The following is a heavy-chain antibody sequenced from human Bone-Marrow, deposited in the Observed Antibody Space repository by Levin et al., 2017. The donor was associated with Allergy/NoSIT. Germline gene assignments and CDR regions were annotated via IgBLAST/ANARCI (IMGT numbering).Heavy chain of an antibody. Sequence: GGSLRLSCAASGFTFNTYGLHWVRQAPGKGLEWVAVISYDGRNDYYAESLRGRFTISRDDAKHTLYLQMTSLSAADTAVYYCAQDRCSGGACALDHWGQETLVTVSS. V-gene: IGHV3-30*18. CDR2: ISYDGRND. D-gene: IGHD2-15*01. J-gene: IGHJ4*02. CDR1: GFTFNTYG. CDR3: AQDRCSGGACALDH.